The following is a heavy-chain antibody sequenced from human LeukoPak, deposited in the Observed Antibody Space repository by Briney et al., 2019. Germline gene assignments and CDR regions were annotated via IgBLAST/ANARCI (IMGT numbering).Heavy chain of an antibody. V-gene: IGHV3-7*01. CDR1: GFSLSNYL. CDR3: ARSKDRNWHFDA. CDR2: IKEDGSDQ. Sequence: PGGSLRLSCADSGFSLSNYLMAWVRQPPGKGLEWVANIKEDGSDQQNVGAVRGRFTVSRDNAADSMYLQISGLRHDGTPVYFCARSKDRNWHFDAWGQGTLVAVSS. D-gene: IGHD4-11*01. J-gene: IGHJ4*02.